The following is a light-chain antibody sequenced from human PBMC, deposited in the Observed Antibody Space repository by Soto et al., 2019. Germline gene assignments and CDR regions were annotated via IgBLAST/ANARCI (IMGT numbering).Light chain of an antibody. CDR3: QQGYRSFQT. CDR1: QNIGSY. CDR2: AAS. J-gene: IGKJ1*01. V-gene: IGKV1-39*01. Sequence: DIQMTQSPSSLSASVRDTVTITCRASQNIGSYLNWYQQKPGKAPTLLIYAASTLQSGVPSRFSGSGSVTDFNLTISSLNPEYFATYVCQQGYRSFQTFGQGTKLEVK.